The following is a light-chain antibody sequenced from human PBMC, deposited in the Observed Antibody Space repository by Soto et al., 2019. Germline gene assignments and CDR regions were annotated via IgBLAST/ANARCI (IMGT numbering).Light chain of an antibody. Sequence: EFVLTQSPGTLSLSPGARATLSCSASQTVRNNYLAWYQQKPGQAPRLLIYGASNRATGIPDRFSGSGSGTEFTLTISSLQSEDFAVYYCQHYNNWPLTFGGGTKWIS. J-gene: IGKJ4*01. CDR1: QTVRNN. CDR2: GAS. V-gene: IGKV3D-15*01. CDR3: QHYNNWPLT.